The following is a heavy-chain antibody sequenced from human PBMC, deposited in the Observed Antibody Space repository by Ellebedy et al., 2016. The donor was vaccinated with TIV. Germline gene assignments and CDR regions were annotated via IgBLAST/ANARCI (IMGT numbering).Heavy chain of an antibody. J-gene: IGHJ6*03. CDR2: IYYSGST. Sequence: SETLSLTXTVSGGSISSYYWSWIRQPPGKGLEWIGYIYYSGSTNYNPSLKSRVTISVDTSKNQFSLKLSSVTAADTAVYYCARDLKEQNYGGNGAYYYYYMDVWGKGTTVTVSS. CDR1: GGSISSYY. CDR3: ARDLKEQNYGGNGAYYYYYMDV. D-gene: IGHD4-23*01. V-gene: IGHV4-59*01.